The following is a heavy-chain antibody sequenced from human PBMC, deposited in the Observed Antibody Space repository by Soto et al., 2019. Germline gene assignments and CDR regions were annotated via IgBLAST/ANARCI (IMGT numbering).Heavy chain of an antibody. CDR1: GGSFRGYY. CDR2: INHSGST. J-gene: IGHJ6*02. CDR3: ARTSVGDSSSWYQANYYGMDV. D-gene: IGHD6-13*01. V-gene: IGHV4-34*01. Sequence: SETLSLTCAVYGGSFRGYYWTWIRQPPGTGLEWIGEINHSGSTNYNPSLKSRVTISVDTSKNQFSLKLSSVTAADTAVYYCARTSVGDSSSWYQANYYGMDVWGQGTTVT.